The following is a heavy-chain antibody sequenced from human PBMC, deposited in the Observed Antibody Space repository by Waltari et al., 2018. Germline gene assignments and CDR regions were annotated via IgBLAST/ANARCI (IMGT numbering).Heavy chain of an antibody. D-gene: IGHD6-19*01. V-gene: IGHV3-33*01. J-gene: IGHJ4*02. CDR2: IGYDGSKK. CDR1: GFTFSSYG. CDR3: ARTGNGHSSGWYSGDY. Sequence: QVQLVESGGGVVQPGRSLRLSCEASGFTFSSYGMHWVRQAPDKGLEWVAMIGYDGSKKYYADSVKGRFTISKDNANNTLYLQMNSLRAEDTAVYYCARTGNGHSSGWYSGDYWGQGTLVTVSS.